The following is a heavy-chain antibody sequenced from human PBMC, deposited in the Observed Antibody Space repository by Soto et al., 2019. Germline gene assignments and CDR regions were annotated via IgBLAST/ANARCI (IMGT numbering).Heavy chain of an antibody. CDR3: VRLGSPGIVVATD. D-gene: IGHD2-21*02. CDR1: GDIFDNYW. CDR2: IDSCDSDT. Sequence: GESLKISCRGPGDIFDNYWIGWVRQKPGKGPEWMGLIDSCDSDTRYTPPLNGHATTSVDASLGFAFLQWSSRKASDTAMYFGVRLGSPGIVVATDWGQGTLVTVSS. V-gene: IGHV5-51*01. J-gene: IGHJ4*02.